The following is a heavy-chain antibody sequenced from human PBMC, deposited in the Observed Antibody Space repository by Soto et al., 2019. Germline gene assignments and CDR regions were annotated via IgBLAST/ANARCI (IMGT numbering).Heavy chain of an antibody. CDR3: ARDWELRRMDV. D-gene: IGHD1-7*01. CDR1: GGSVSIGDYS. CDR2: IFYTGNT. V-gene: IGHV4-61*08. J-gene: IGHJ6*02. Sequence: KPSETLSLICTVSGGSVSIGDYSWTWIRQPPGKGLEWIGYIFYTGNTNYSPSLKSRVTMSVDRSRNQFSLRLSSVTAADTAVYYCARDWELRRMDVWGQGTTVTVSS.